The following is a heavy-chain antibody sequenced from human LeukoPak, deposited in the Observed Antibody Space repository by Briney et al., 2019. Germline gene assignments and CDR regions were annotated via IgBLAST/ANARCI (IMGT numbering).Heavy chain of an antibody. CDR1: GFTFTSYA. CDR2: ISVSGGST. D-gene: IGHD3-22*01. Sequence: GSLRLSCAASGFTFTSYAMTWVRQAPGKGLEWVSVISVSGGSTYYADSVKGRFTISRDNSKNTLYLQMNSLRAEDTAVYYCAKDLVVMIAHYWGQGTLVTVSS. J-gene: IGHJ4*02. V-gene: IGHV3-23*01. CDR3: AKDLVVMIAHY.